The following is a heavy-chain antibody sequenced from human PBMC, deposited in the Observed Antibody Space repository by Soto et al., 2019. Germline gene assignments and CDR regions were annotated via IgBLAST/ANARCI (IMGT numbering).Heavy chain of an antibody. CDR2: IWYDGSNK. CDR1: GFTFSSYG. V-gene: IGHV3-33*01. CDR3: ARDHNYDILTGYSPIYYFDY. Sequence: GGSLRLSCAASGFTFSSYGMHWVRQAPGKGLEWVAVIWYDGSNKYYADSVKGRFTISRDNSKNTLYLQMNSLRAEDTAVYYCARDHNYDILTGYSPIYYFDYWGQGTLVTVSS. J-gene: IGHJ4*02. D-gene: IGHD3-9*01.